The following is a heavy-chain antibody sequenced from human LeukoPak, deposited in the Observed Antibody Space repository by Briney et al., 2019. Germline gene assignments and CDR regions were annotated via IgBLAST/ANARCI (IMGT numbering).Heavy chain of an antibody. V-gene: IGHV3-30*04. J-gene: IGHJ6*02. CDR2: ILEDGSTG. CDR3: VRDWGLDV. Sequence: GGSLRLSCAVSGFTFRYYAMQWVRQAPGKVPECVAVILEDGSTGYYIDSVEGRFTISRDNSKNTLHLQMNNLGVEDTAVYYCVRDWGLDVWGQGTTVTVSS. CDR1: GFTFRYYA.